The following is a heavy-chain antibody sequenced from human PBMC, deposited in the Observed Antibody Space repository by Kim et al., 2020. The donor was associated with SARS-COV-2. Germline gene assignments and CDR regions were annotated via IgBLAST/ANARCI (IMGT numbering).Heavy chain of an antibody. CDR2: ISDRGLTT. Sequence: GGSLRLSCVASGFTFSGYAMNWVRQAPGKGLEWVSGISDRGLTTYYADSVKGRFTISRDNSKNTLYLQMNTLRAEDTAVYYCAKDIYASRPYFFDYLGQG. J-gene: IGHJ4*02. D-gene: IGHD4-17*01. CDR1: GFTFSGYA. V-gene: IGHV3-23*01. CDR3: AKDIYASRPYFFDY.